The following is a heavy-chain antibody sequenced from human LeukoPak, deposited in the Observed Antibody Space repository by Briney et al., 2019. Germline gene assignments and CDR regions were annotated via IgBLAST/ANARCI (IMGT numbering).Heavy chain of an antibody. V-gene: IGHV3-30*02. J-gene: IGHJ4*02. CDR1: GFTFSSYG. CDR3: AKDQQWLVRGYFDY. D-gene: IGHD6-19*01. CDR2: IRHDGSIK. Sequence: GGSLSLSCAASGFTFSSYGMLWVRPAPGRGLGWVAFIRHDGSIKCYADAVKGRFTISRDNAKNTLYLQMNSLRAEDSAVYYCAKDQQWLVRGYFDYWGQGTLVTVSS.